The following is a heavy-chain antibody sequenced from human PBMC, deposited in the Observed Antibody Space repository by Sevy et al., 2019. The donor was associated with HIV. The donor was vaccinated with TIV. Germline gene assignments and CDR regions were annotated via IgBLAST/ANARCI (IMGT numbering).Heavy chain of an antibody. V-gene: IGHV3-23*01. CDR1: GFTFSNYA. CDR3: VKEVSQYSYSDY. Sequence: GGSLRLSCAASGFTFSNYAMSWVRQTPGKGLEWVSAISGSADATYYTDSMKGRFTISRDNSKNTVYLEMNSLRAEDRAVYYCVKEVSQYSYSDYWGQGTLVTVSS. CDR2: ISGSADAT. J-gene: IGHJ4*02. D-gene: IGHD5-18*01.